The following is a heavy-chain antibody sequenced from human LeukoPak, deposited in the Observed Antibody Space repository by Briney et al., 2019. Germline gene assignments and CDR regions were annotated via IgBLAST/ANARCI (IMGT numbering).Heavy chain of an antibody. CDR3: ARGYRSGGSCYRVDY. CDR2: IYYSGST. Sequence: SETLSLTCTVSGGSISSYYWSWIRQPPGKGLEWIGYIYYSGSTNYNPSLKSRVTISVDTSKNQFSLKLSSVTAADTAVYYCARGYRSGGSCYRVDYWGQGTLVTVSS. CDR1: GGSISSYY. V-gene: IGHV4-59*01. D-gene: IGHD2-15*01. J-gene: IGHJ4*02.